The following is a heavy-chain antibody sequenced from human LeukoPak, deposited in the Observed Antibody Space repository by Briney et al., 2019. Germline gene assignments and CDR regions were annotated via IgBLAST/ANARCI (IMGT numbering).Heavy chain of an antibody. CDR3: ARLRSSTSARWRAYYYMDV. Sequence: GASVKVSCKASGYTFTGYYMHWVRQAPGQGLEWMGWINPNSGGTNYAQKFQGRVTMTRDTSISAAYMELSRLRSDDTTVYYCARLRSSTSARWRAYYYMDVWGKGTTVTASS. V-gene: IGHV1-2*02. CDR2: INPNSGGT. J-gene: IGHJ6*03. D-gene: IGHD2-2*01. CDR1: GYTFTGYY.